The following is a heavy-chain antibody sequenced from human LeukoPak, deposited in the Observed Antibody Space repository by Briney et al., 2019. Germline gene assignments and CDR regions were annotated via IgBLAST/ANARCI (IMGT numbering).Heavy chain of an antibody. CDR2: ISGSGGST. V-gene: IGHV3-23*01. CDR1: GFTFSSYA. J-gene: IGHJ6*02. CDR3: AKDQVGAHYYYYGMDV. D-gene: IGHD1-26*01. Sequence: PGGSLRLSCAASGFTFSSYAMSWVRQAPGKGLEWVSAISGSGGSTYYADSVKGRFTISRDNSKNTLYLQMNSLRAEDTAVYYCAKDQVGAHYYYYGMDVWGQGTTVTVSS.